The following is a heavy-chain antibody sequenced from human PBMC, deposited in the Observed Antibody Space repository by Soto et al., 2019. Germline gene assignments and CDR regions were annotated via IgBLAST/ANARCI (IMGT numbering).Heavy chain of an antibody. D-gene: IGHD3-9*01. CDR3: ARLSYDILTGYSPWDYYYYYMDV. CDR2: IYYSGST. J-gene: IGHJ6*03. CDR1: GGSISSYY. V-gene: IGHV4-59*08. Sequence: PSETLSLTCTVSGGSISSYYWSWIRQPPGKGLEWIGYIYYSGSTNYNPSLKSRVTISVDTSKNQFSLKLSSVTAADTVLYYFARLSYDILTGYSPWDYYYYYMDVWGKGTTVTVSS.